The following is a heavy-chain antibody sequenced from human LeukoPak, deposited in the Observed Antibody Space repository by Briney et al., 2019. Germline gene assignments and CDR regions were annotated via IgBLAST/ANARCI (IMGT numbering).Heavy chain of an antibody. J-gene: IGHJ4*02. D-gene: IGHD6-19*01. CDR1: GFTSSAFW. Sequence: GGSLRLSCVASGFTSSAFWMSWVRRPPGKGLEWVANIKKDGSEKEYVDSVKGRFSIFRDNAKNSVFLQMNSLRAEDTAVYYCAKTYSRAVAGFFDYWGQGTLVTVSS. V-gene: IGHV3-7*03. CDR3: AKTYSRAVAGFFDY. CDR2: IKKDGSEK.